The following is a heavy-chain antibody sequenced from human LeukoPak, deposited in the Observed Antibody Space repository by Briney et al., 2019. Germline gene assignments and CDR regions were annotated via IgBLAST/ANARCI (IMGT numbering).Heavy chain of an antibody. D-gene: IGHD5-24*01. Sequence: PGGSLRLSCSVSGFTSGTYTRHWIRQAPGKGLEYVSAISRSGGSTYYADSVKDRFTISRDNSKNTLYLQMSSLRDEDTAVYYCVKLAQMDAFARWGQGTMVTVSS. CDR2: ISRSGGST. CDR1: GFTSGTYT. V-gene: IGHV3-64D*08. J-gene: IGHJ3*02. CDR3: VKLAQMDAFAR.